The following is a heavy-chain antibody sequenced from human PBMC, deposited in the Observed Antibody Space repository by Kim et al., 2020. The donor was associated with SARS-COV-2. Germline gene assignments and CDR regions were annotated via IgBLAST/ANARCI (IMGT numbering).Heavy chain of an antibody. Sequence: SETLSLTCTVSGYSISSGYYWGWIRQPPGKGLEWIGSIYHSGSTYYNPSLKSRVTISVDTSKNQFSLKLSSVTAADTAVYYCARVWVGWGSGPRDYWGQGTLVTVSS. J-gene: IGHJ4*02. V-gene: IGHV4-38-2*02. D-gene: IGHD3-10*01. CDR1: GYSISSGYY. CDR3: ARVWVGWGSGPRDY. CDR2: IYHSGST.